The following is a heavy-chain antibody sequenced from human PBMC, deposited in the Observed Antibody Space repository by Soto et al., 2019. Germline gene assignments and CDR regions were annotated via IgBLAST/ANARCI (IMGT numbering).Heavy chain of an antibody. Sequence: SVKVSCNASGGTLNNYAINWVRQAPGQGLEWMGGILPVSAPPDYAQKFQGRVSITADHSTSTVYMELSRLKSDDTAVYFCATDSNYDVSNSFWGQGTLVTVSS. CDR3: ATDSNYDVSNSF. CDR2: ILPVSAPP. V-gene: IGHV1-69*13. D-gene: IGHD3-3*01. J-gene: IGHJ4*02. CDR1: GGTLNNYA.